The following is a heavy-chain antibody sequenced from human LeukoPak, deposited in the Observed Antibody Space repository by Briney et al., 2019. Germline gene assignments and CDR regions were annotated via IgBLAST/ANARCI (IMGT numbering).Heavy chain of an antibody. Sequence: SVNVSCQASGGTFNSYAISGVRQAPGKGLEGMGGIIPICGTADYAQKFQGRVTIPMDKSTSTVYVALNGPRSEDTPVYYCARDVDWQGKNAGSQNDYWGQGTLVTVSS. D-gene: IGHD3-10*01. CDR1: GGTFNSYA. CDR3: ARDVDWQGKNAGSQNDY. J-gene: IGHJ4*02. CDR2: IIPICGTA. V-gene: IGHV1-69*05.